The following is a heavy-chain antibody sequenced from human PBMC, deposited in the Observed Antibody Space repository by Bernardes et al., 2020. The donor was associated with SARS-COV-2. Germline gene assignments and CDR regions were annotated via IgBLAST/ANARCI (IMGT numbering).Heavy chain of an antibody. CDR3: ARVAAPGIAAAINWFDP. J-gene: IGHJ5*02. D-gene: IGHD6-13*01. Sequence: SVKVSCKASGGTFSSYTISWVRQAPGQGLEWMGRIIPILGIANYAQKFQGRVTITADKSTSTAYMELSSLRSEDTAVYSCARVAAPGIAAAINWFDPWGQGTLVTVSS. V-gene: IGHV1-69*02. CDR1: GGTFSSYT. CDR2: IIPILGIA.